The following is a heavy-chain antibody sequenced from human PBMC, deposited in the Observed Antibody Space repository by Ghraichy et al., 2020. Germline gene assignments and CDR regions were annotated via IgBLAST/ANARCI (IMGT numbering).Heavy chain of an antibody. J-gene: IGHJ3*02. CDR2: IIPIFGTA. D-gene: IGHD2-21*02. V-gene: IGHV1-69*13. Sequence: SVKVSCKASGGTFSSYAISWVRQAPGQGLEWMGGIIPIFGTANYAQKFQGRVTITADESTSTAYMELSSLRSEDTAVYYCARGRGLLVGTQYAFDIWGQGTMVTVSS. CDR1: GGTFSSYA. CDR3: ARGRGLLVGTQYAFDI.